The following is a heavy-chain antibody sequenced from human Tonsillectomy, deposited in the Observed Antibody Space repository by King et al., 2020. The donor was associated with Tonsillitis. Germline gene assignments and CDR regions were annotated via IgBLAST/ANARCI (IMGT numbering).Heavy chain of an antibody. V-gene: IGHV3-11*01. D-gene: IGHD3-10*01. J-gene: IGHJ6*03. CDR1: EFTFSDYY. CDR3: ARGHYFGSGRYDYYYYYYMDV. Sequence: VQLVESGGGLVKPGGSLRLSCAASEFTFSDYYMNWIRQAPGKGLEWLSIISSSDRTIYYADSVKGRFTISRDNARNSLFLQLNSLRAEDTAVYYCARGHYFGSGRYDYYYYYYMDVWGTGTTVTVSS. CDR2: ISSSDRTI.